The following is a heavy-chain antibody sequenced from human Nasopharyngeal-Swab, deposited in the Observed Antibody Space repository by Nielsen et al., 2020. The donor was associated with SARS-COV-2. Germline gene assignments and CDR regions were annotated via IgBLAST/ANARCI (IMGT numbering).Heavy chain of an antibody. CDR2: INPSGGST. V-gene: IGHV1-46*01. CDR3: ARDPIGGIREYNWFDP. Sequence: ASVKVSCKASGYTFTSYDINWVRQAPGQGLEWTGIINPSGGSTSYAQKFQGRVTMTRDTSTSTVYMELSSLRSEDTAVYYCARDPIGGIREYNWFDPWGQGTLVTVSS. CDR1: GYTFTSYD. D-gene: IGHD3-16*01. J-gene: IGHJ5*02.